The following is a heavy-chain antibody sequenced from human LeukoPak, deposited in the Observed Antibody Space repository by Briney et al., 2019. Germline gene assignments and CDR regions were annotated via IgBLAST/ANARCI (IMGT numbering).Heavy chain of an antibody. CDR3: ARFTTADEDDSAFDH. D-gene: IGHD1-1*01. CDR2: INLVGIT. CDR1: GGSLRRHF. V-gene: IGHV4-34*01. J-gene: IGHJ4*02. Sequence: SETLSLTCAVSGGSLRRHFWAWIRQPPGMGLEWIGEINLVGITTYNMSLGGRASISMDTSNNQFSLTLQSVTAADTALYFCARFTTADEDDSAFDHWGQGSLVIVSS.